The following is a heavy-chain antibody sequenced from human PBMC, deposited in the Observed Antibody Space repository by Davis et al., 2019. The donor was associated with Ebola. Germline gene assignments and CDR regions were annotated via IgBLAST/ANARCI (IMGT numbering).Heavy chain of an antibody. CDR3: ARDFCTGGVCYHDY. CDR1: GFTFSNYY. D-gene: IGHD2-8*02. CDR2: ISGSATPI. J-gene: IGHJ4*02. Sequence: GESLKISCAASGFTFSNYYMSWVRQAPGKGLEWISYISGSATPIFYADSVRGRFTISRDNGKKILYLQMNGLRAEDMAVYYCARDFCTGGVCYHDYWGQGTVVTVSS. V-gene: IGHV3-11*01.